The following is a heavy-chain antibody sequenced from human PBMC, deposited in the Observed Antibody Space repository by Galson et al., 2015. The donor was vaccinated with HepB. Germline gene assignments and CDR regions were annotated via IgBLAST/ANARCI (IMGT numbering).Heavy chain of an antibody. D-gene: IGHD1-26*01. CDR3: AREVVVGATTPSV. CDR1: GYTFTSYY. Sequence: SVKVSCKASGYTFTSYYMHWVRQAPGQGLEWMGIINPSGGSTSYAQKFQGRVTMTRDTSTGTVYMELSSLRSEDTAVYYCAREVVVGATTPSVWGQGTLVTVSS. CDR2: INPSGGST. J-gene: IGHJ4*02. V-gene: IGHV1-46*01.